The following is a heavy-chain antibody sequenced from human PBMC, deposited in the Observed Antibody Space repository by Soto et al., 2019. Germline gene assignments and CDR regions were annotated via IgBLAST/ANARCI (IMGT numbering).Heavy chain of an antibody. CDR2: IFYNGST. CDR3: ARDRYFDL. CDR1: GDPINSGGYF. J-gene: IGHJ2*01. V-gene: IGHV4-31*03. Sequence: QVQLQESGPGLVKPSQTLSLTCSVSGDPINSGGYFWSWIRQLPWKGLEWIGNIFYNGSTYYNPSLNIRVTISLDTSKSQFSLILSSVTSADTAVYFCARDRYFDLWGRGTLVTVSS.